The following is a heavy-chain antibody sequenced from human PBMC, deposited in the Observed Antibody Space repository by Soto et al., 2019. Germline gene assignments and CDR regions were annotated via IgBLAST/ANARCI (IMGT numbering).Heavy chain of an antibody. CDR3: ATTRRGDGPYWYFDL. V-gene: IGHV1-46*01. CDR2: INPSGGST. CDR1: GYKFTSYY. Sequence: ASVKVSCKASGYKFTSYYMHWVRQEPGQGLEWMGIINPSGGSTSYAQKFQGRVTMTRDTSTSTVYMELSSLRSEDTAVYYCATTRRGDGPYWYFDLWGRGTLVTVSS. D-gene: IGHD2-21*02. J-gene: IGHJ2*01.